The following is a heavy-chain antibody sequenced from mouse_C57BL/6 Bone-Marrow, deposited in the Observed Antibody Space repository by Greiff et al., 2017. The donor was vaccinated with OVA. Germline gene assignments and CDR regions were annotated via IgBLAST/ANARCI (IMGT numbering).Heavy chain of an antibody. J-gene: IGHJ4*01. V-gene: IGHV1-64*01. D-gene: IGHD1-1*01. CDR1: GYTFTSYW. CDR2: IHPNSGST. Sequence: QVQLQQSGAELVKPGASVKLSCKASGYTFTSYWMHWVKQRPGQGLEWIGMIHPNSGSTNYNEKFKSKATLTVDKSSSTAYMQLSSLTSGDSAVYYCARDYGSDYAMDYWGQGTSVTVSS. CDR3: ARDYGSDYAMDY.